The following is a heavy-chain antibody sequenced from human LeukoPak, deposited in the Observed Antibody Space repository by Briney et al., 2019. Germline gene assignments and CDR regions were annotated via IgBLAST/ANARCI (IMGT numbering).Heavy chain of an antibody. V-gene: IGHV4-59*01. D-gene: IGHD1-1*01. J-gene: IGHJ6*03. CDR1: DDSITMYY. Sequence: TSETLSLTCSVSDDSITMYYWTWIRQPPGKGLEWIGYVDHTGSTNFNPSLNGRVSISRDTTKNLFSLRLRSVTTADTAVYFCARGRVSSSTWYSTYYYYFYMDVWGKGTTVTVSS. CDR2: VDHTGST. CDR3: ARGRVSSSTWYSTYYYYFYMDV.